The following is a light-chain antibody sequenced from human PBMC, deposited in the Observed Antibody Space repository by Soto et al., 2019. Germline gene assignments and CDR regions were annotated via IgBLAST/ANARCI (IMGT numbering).Light chain of an antibody. CDR2: GAS. V-gene: IGKV3-20*01. Sequence: EIVLTQSPGTLSLSPGERATLSCRASQSVSSSYLAWYQQKPGQAPRLLIYGASSRATGIPDRFSGSGSGKDFTITISRLETEDFAVYYCQQYGSSPPYTFDQGTKLEIK. CDR3: QQYGSSPPYT. CDR1: QSVSSSY. J-gene: IGKJ2*01.